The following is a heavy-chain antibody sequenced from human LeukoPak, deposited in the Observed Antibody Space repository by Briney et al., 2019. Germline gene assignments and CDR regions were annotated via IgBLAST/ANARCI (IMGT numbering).Heavy chain of an antibody. V-gene: IGHV1-2*02. CDR3: ARYCSGGSCPFDY. CDR2: INPNSGGT. D-gene: IGHD2-15*01. J-gene: IGHJ4*02. Sequence: ASVKVSCKASGYTFTGYYMHWVRQASGQGLEWMGWINPNSGGTNYAQKFQGRVTMTRDTSISTAYMELSRLRSDDTAVYYCARYCSGGSCPFDYWGQGTLVTVSS. CDR1: GYTFTGYY.